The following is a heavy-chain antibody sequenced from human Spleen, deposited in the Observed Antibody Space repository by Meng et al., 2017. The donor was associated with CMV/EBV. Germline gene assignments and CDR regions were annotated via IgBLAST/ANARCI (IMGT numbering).Heavy chain of an antibody. CDR3: ARVRPDSTIDY. Sequence: GSLRLSCAASGFTFSSYAMSWVRQAPGKGLDYIAYIFYNGNTYYNPSLKSRVTISIDTSKNQFSLKMSSVTAADTAVYYCARVRPDSTIDYWGQGTLVTVSS. CDR2: IFYNGNT. CDR1: GFTFSSYA. V-gene: IGHV4-59*01. J-gene: IGHJ4*02. D-gene: IGHD2/OR15-2a*01.